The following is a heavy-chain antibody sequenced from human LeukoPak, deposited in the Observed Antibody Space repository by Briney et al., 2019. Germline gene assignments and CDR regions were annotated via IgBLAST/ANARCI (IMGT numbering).Heavy chain of an antibody. Sequence: ASVKVSCKASGYTFTGYYMHWVRQAPGQGLEWMGWINPNSGGTNYAQKFQGRVTMTRDTSISTAYMELSRLRSDDTAVYYCARVYCSSTSCYLGFDYRGQGTLVTVSS. CDR1: GYTFTGYY. V-gene: IGHV1-2*02. J-gene: IGHJ4*02. CDR2: INPNSGGT. CDR3: ARVYCSSTSCYLGFDY. D-gene: IGHD2-2*01.